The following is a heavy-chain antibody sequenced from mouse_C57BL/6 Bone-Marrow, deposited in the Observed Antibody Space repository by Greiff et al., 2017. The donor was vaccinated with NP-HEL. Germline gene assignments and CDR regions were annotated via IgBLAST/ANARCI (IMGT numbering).Heavy chain of an antibody. J-gene: IGHJ2*01. V-gene: IGHV1-64*01. D-gene: IGHD2-10*01. CDR3: ARWGPLLPNFDY. CDR2: IHPNSGST. Sequence: QVQLQQPGAELVKPGASVKLSCKASGYTFTSYWMHWVKQRPGQGLEWIGMIHPNSGSTNYNEKFKSKATLTVDKSSSTAYMQLSSLTSEDSAVYYCARWGPLLPNFDYWGQGTTLTVSS. CDR1: GYTFTSYW.